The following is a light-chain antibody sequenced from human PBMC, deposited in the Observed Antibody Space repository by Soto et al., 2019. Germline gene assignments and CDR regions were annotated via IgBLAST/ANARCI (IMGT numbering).Light chain of an antibody. CDR2: EVS. CDR3: SSYAGSMNLI. CDR1: SSDVGGHNH. Sequence: QSALTQPPSASGSPGQSVTISCTGSSSDVGGHNHVSWYQQHPGKAPKLMIYEVSKRPSGVPDRFSGSKSVNTVSLTVSGLQAEDEADYYCSSYAGSMNLIFGGGTKLTVL. J-gene: IGLJ2*01. V-gene: IGLV2-8*01.